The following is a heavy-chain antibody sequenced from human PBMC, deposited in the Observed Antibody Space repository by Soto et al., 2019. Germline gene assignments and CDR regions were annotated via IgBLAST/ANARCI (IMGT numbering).Heavy chain of an antibody. Sequence: PSETLSLTCAVYGGSFSGYYWSWIRQPPGKGLEWIGEINHSGSTNYNPSLKSRVTISVDTSKNQFSLKLSAVTAADTAVYYCATSPRYSSGLYDYWGQGTLVTVSS. CDR2: INHSGST. CDR3: ATSPRYSSGLYDY. V-gene: IGHV4-34*01. D-gene: IGHD6-19*01. CDR1: GGSFSGYY. J-gene: IGHJ4*02.